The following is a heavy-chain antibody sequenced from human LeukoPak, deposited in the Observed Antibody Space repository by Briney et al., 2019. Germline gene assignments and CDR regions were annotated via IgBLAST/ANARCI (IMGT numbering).Heavy chain of an antibody. J-gene: IGHJ4*02. Sequence: SETLSLTCTVSGGSISSYYWSWIPQPPGKGLEWIGYIYYSGSTNYNPSLKSRVTISVDTSKNQFSLKLSSVTAADTAVYYCARVGTPSQYYYGSGSYYFDYWGQGTLVTVSS. CDR2: IYYSGST. CDR3: ARVGTPSQYYYGSGSYYFDY. CDR1: GGSISSYY. D-gene: IGHD3-10*01. V-gene: IGHV4-59*01.